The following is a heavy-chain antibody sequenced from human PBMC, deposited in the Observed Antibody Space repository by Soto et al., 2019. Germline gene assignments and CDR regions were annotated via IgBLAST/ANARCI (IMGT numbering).Heavy chain of an antibody. J-gene: IGHJ2*01. Sequence: QVQLVQSGAEVKKPGSSVKVSCKASGGTFSSYAISWVRQAPGQGLEWMGGIIPIFGTANYAQKFQGRVTITADESTSTAYMELSSLRSEDTAVYYCARDAPIFGVFIRGRRGYFDLWCRGTLVTVSS. V-gene: IGHV1-69*01. CDR1: GGTFSSYA. CDR3: ARDAPIFGVFIRGRRGYFDL. CDR2: IIPIFGTA. D-gene: IGHD3-3*01.